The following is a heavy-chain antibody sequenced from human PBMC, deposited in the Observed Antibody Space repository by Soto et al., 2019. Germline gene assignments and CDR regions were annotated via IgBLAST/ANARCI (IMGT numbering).Heavy chain of an antibody. D-gene: IGHD1-26*01. CDR2: ISYDGSKK. V-gene: IGHV3-30*18. J-gene: IGHJ3*02. CDR3: AKAYSGPFDI. Sequence: LRLSCAASGFTFSSYDIHWVRQAPGKGLEWVAVISYDGSKKYYADSVKGQFTISRDNSKNTLYLQMNSLRAEDTAVYYCAKAYSGPFDIWGQGTMVTVSS. CDR1: GFTFSSYD.